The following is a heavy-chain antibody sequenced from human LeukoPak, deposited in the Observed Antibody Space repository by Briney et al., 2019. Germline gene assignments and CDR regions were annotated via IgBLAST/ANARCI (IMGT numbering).Heavy chain of an antibody. D-gene: IGHD5-18*01. V-gene: IGHV4-34*01. Sequence: PSETLSLTCAVYSTSFNDYYWSWLRQSPGKGLEWIGEVDHRGIINYNPSLKSRTTISADTSKSHFSLNLTSVTAADTAVYYCARRQLWLLWYFDYWGQGTPVTVSS. CDR3: ARRQLWLLWYFDY. CDR1: STSFNDYY. CDR2: VDHRGII. J-gene: IGHJ4*02.